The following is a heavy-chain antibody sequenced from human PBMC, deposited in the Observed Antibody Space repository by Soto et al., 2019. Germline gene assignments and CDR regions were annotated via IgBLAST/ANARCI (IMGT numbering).Heavy chain of an antibody. V-gene: IGHV3-48*02. D-gene: IGHD3-22*01. CDR3: ARDFDSSGYSRLDYYYGMDV. Sequence: PGGSLRLSCAASGFTFSSYSMNWVRQAPGKGLEWVSYISSSSSTIYYADSVKGRFTISRDNAKNSLYLQMNSLRDEDTAVYYCARDFDSSGYSRLDYYYGMDVWGQGTTVTVSS. CDR2: ISSSSSTI. CDR1: GFTFSSYS. J-gene: IGHJ6*02.